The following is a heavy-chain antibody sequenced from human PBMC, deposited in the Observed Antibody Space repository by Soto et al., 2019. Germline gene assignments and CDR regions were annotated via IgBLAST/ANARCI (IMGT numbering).Heavy chain of an antibody. D-gene: IGHD3-3*01. Sequence: ASVKVSCKTSGYTFTSYYVHWVRQAPGQGLEWMAIINPSGGGTSYAQKFQGRVTMTRDTSTSTVYMELSNLRSEDTAVYYCARDRDFWSGHEYYYYGMDVWGQGTTVTVSS. V-gene: IGHV1-46*01. J-gene: IGHJ6*02. CDR3: ARDRDFWSGHEYYYYGMDV. CDR2: INPSGGGT. CDR1: GYTFTSYY.